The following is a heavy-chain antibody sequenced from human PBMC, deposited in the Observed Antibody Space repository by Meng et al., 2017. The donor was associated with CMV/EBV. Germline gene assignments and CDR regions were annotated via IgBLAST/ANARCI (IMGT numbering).Heavy chain of an antibody. V-gene: IGHV1-2*02. J-gene: IGHJ3*02. Sequence: VHLVPSGAEVKQPGASVKVSCKASGYTFTGYYMHWVRQAPGQGLEWMGWINPNSGGTNYAQKFQGRVTMTRDTSISTAYMELSRLRSDDTAVYYCARDHTSYYYDSSGYGDAFDIWGQGTMVTVSS. CDR1: GYTFTGYY. D-gene: IGHD3-22*01. CDR2: INPNSGGT. CDR3: ARDHTSYYYDSSGYGDAFDI.